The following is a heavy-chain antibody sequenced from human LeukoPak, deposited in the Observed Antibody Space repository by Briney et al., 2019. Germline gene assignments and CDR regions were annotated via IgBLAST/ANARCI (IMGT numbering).Heavy chain of an antibody. CDR1: GFTFSSYA. D-gene: IGHD4-17*01. CDR3: AKDPPFYGDYDYFDY. CDR2: ISGSGGST. V-gene: IGHV3-23*01. J-gene: IGHJ4*02. Sequence: AGGSLRLSCAAAGFTFSSYAMSWVRQAPGKGLEWVSAISGSGGSTYYADSVKGRFTISRDNSKNTLYLQRNSLRAEDTAVYYCAKDPPFYGDYDYFDYWGQGTLVTVSS.